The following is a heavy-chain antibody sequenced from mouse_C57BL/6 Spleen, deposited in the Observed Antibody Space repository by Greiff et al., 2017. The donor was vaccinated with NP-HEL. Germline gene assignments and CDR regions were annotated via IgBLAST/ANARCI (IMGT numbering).Heavy chain of an antibody. D-gene: IGHD1-1*01. CDR2: INPSNGGT. V-gene: IGHV1-53*01. CDR1: GYTFTSYW. J-gene: IGHJ2*01. CDR3: ARDHYGSLYCFDY. Sequence: QVQLQQPGTELVKPGASVKLSCKASGYTFTSYWMHWVKQRPGQGLEWIGNINPSNGGTHYNEKFKNKATLTVDKSSSTAYMQLSRLTSEDSAVQYCARDHYGSLYCFDYWGQGTTLTVSS.